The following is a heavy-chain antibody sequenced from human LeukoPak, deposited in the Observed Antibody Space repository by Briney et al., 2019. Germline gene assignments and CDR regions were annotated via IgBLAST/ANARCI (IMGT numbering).Heavy chain of an antibody. V-gene: IGHV1-46*01. Sequence: ASVKVSCKASGYTFTSYYMHWVRQAPGQGLEWMGIINPSGGSTSYAQKFQGRVTMTRDTSTSTVYMELSSLRSEDTAVYYCAGAVLVPQLRHVDDAFDIWGQGTMVTVSS. J-gene: IGHJ3*02. CDR1: GYTFTSYY. CDR2: INPSGGST. D-gene: IGHD2-2*01. CDR3: AGAVLVPQLRHVDDAFDI.